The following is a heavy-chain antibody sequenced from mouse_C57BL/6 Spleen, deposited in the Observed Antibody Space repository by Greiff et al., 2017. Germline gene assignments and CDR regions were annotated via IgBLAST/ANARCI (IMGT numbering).Heavy chain of an antibody. D-gene: IGHD2-5*01. J-gene: IGHJ4*01. CDR2: IYPGDGDT. CDR3: TSYYNNYYYAMDY. Sequence: QVQLQQSGAELVKPGASVKISCKASGYAFSSYWMNWVKQRPGKGLEWIGQIYPGDGDTNYNGKFKGKATLTADKSSSTAYMQLSSLTSEDSAVSFCTSYYNNYYYAMDYWGQGTSVTVSS. V-gene: IGHV1-80*01. CDR1: GYAFSSYW.